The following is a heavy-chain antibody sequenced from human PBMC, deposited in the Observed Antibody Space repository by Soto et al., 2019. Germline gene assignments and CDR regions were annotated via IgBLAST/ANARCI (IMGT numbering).Heavy chain of an antibody. D-gene: IGHD6-19*01. CDR2: IWYDGSNK. Sequence: QVQLVESGGGVVQPGRSLRLFCAASGFTFSSYGMHWVRQAPGKGLEWVAVIWYDGSNKYYADSVKGRFTISRDNSKNTLYLQMNSLRAEDTAVYYCARDPQYSSGWFDAFDIWGQGTMVTVSS. J-gene: IGHJ3*02. CDR1: GFTFSSYG. CDR3: ARDPQYSSGWFDAFDI. V-gene: IGHV3-33*01.